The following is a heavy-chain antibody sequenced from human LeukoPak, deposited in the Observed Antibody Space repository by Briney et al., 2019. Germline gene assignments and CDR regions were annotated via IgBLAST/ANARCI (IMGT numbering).Heavy chain of an antibody. CDR2: INPNSGGT. CDR1: GYTFTGYY. Sequence: ASVHVSCMASGYTFTGYYMHWLRQAPAHGIEGMGWINPNSGGTNYAQKFQGRVTMTRDTSISTAYMELSRLRSDDTAVYYCARPEIAVAGTEFDYWGQGTLVTVSS. V-gene: IGHV1-2*02. CDR3: ARPEIAVAGTEFDY. J-gene: IGHJ4*02. D-gene: IGHD6-19*01.